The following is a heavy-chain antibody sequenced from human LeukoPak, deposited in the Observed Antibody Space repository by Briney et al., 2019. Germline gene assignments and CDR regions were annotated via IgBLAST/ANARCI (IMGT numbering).Heavy chain of an antibody. D-gene: IGHD2-15*01. J-gene: IGHJ3*02. Sequence: GGSLRLSCVVSGFTFIDYSMNWVRQAPGKGLEWVSYISTSSWTIYYADSVKGRFTNSRDNARNSLYLQMNSLRVEDTAVYYCARHRSGGSQDDAFDIWGQGTMVTVSS. CDR3: ARHRSGGSQDDAFDI. V-gene: IGHV3-48*01. CDR1: GFTFIDYS. CDR2: ISTSSWTI.